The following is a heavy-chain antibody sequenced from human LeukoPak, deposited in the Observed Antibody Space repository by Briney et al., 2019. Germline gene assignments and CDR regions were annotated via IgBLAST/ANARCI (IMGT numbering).Heavy chain of an antibody. CDR2: INHSGST. D-gene: IGHD6-19*01. Sequence: SETLSLTCAVYGGSFSGYYWSWIRQPPGKGLEWIGEINHSGSTNYNPSLKSRVTISVDTSKNQFSLELSSVTAADTAVYYCARAPQWLVPDYWGQGTLVTVSS. CDR3: ARAPQWLVPDY. J-gene: IGHJ4*02. CDR1: GGSFSGYY. V-gene: IGHV4-34*01.